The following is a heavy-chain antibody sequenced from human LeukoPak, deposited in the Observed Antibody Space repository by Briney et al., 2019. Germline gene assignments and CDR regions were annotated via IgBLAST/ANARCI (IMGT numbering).Heavy chain of an antibody. J-gene: IGHJ5*02. CDR2: IYDSGST. Sequence: SETLSLTCTVSGGSISSSSYYWGGIRQPPGKGLEWIGSIYDSGSTYYNPSLESPVTISVDTSKNQFSLKLSSVTAADTAVYYCARVIRFLEWLSSNWFDPWGQGTLVTVSS. D-gene: IGHD3-3*01. CDR1: GGSISSSSYY. CDR3: ARVIRFLEWLSSNWFDP. V-gene: IGHV4-39*01.